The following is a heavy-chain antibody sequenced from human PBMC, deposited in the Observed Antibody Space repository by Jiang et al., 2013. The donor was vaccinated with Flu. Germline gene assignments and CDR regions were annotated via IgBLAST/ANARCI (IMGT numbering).Heavy chain of an antibody. D-gene: IGHD1-26*01. J-gene: IGHJ6*02. V-gene: IGHV3-23*01. CDR2: ISGSGGST. CDR3: AHHQMEEGGGSYYYYYGMDV. Sequence: VQLLESGGGLVQPGGSLRLSCAASGFTFSNYAMSWVRQAPGKGLEWVSTISGSGGSTYYADSVKGRFTISRDNSKNTLYLQMNSLRAEDTAVYYCAHHQMEEGGGSYYYYYGMDVWGQGPRSPSP. CDR1: GFTFSNYA.